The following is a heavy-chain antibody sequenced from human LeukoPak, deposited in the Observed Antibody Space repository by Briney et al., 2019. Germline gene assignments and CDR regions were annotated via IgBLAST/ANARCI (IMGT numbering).Heavy chain of an antibody. CDR2: ISGDGGIT. D-gene: IGHD3-3*01. Sequence: GGSLRLSCAASGFTFDDFAMHWVRQAPGKGLEWVSLISGDGGITYYADSVKGRFTISRDNSKNSLYLQMNSLRTEDTALYYCAKGLVGSGYYNWFDPWGQGTLVIVSS. CDR3: AKGLVGSGYYNWFDP. CDR1: GFTFDDFA. J-gene: IGHJ5*02. V-gene: IGHV3-43*02.